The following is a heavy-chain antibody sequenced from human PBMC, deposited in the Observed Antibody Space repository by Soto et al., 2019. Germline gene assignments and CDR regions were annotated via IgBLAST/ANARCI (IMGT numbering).Heavy chain of an antibody. CDR2: ILPIFPTP. J-gene: IGHJ6*02. D-gene: IGHD1-26*01. CDR3: ARDKDRQQIGGNYYYGMGV. V-gene: IGHV1-69*12. Sequence: QVQLVQSGAGVKKPGSSVTVSCKASGGTFGNSAISWVRQAPGQGLEWMGGILPIFPTPDYAQKFQGRVTITADESTSTAYMELTSLSSKDTAVYYCARDKDRQQIGGNYYYGMGVWGQGTTVTV. CDR1: GGTFGNSA.